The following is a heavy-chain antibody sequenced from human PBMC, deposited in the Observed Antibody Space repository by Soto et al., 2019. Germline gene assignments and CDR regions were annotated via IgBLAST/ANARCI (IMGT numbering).Heavy chain of an antibody. Sequence: PSETLSLTCTVSGGSISSYYWSWIRQPPGKGLEWIGYIYYSGSTNYNPSLKSRVTISVDTSKNQFSLKLSSVTAADTAVYYCAKMCGYESSCANSFWFDPWGQGTLVTVSS. V-gene: IGHV4-59*08. CDR3: AKMCGYESSCANSFWFDP. D-gene: IGHD5-12*01. J-gene: IGHJ5*02. CDR1: GGSISSYY. CDR2: IYYSGST.